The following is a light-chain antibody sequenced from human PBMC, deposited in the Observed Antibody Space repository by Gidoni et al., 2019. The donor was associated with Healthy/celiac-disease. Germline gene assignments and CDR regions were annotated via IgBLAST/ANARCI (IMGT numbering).Light chain of an antibody. V-gene: IGKV3-20*01. CDR1: QSISSSQ. Sequence: EIVLTQSPCTLSLSPGQSATLSCRASQSISSSQLAWYQQKPGQAPRPLMYGASSRATGISDRFSGSGSGTDFTLTISRLEPEDFAVYYCQHFGNFGGGTKVE. CDR2: GAS. J-gene: IGKJ4*01. CDR3: QHFGN.